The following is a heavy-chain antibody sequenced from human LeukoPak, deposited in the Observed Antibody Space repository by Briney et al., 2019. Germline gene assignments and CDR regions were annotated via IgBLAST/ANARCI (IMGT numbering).Heavy chain of an antibody. J-gene: IGHJ4*02. CDR3: AREILYDSTGYYL. D-gene: IGHD3-22*01. CDR1: GYSISSGYY. CDR2: IYHSGST. V-gene: IGHV4-38-2*02. Sequence: SETLSLTCTVSGYSISSGYYWGWIRQPPGKGLEWIGSIYHSGSTYYNPSLKSRVTISVDTSKNQFSLKLSSVTAADTAVYYCAREILYDSTGYYLWGQGTVVTVSS.